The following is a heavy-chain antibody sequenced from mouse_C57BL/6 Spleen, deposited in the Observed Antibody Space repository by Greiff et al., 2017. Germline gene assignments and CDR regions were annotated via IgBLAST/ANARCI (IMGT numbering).Heavy chain of an antibody. CDR2: ISSGSSTI. V-gene: IGHV5-17*01. D-gene: IGHD3-2*02. J-gene: IGHJ3*01. Sequence: EVKLMESGGGLVKPGGSLKLSCAASGFTFSDYGMHWVRQAPEKGLEWVAYISSGSSTIYYADTVKGRFTISRDNAKNTLFLQMTSLRSEDTAMYYCARLDSSGYWGQGTLVTVSA. CDR1: GFTFSDYG. CDR3: ARLDSSGY.